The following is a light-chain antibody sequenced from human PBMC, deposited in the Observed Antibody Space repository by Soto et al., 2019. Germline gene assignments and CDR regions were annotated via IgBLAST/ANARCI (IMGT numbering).Light chain of an antibody. V-gene: IGKV1-5*03. CDR3: QKYNSAPIT. CDR2: KSS. Sequence: DLQMTQSPSTLSASVGDRVTITCRASQSISNWLAWHQQKPGKAPKLLIYKSSNLDSGVPSRFSGGGSGTDFTLTISILQPEDVATYYCQKYNSAPITFGQGTRLEIK. CDR1: QSISNW. J-gene: IGKJ5*01.